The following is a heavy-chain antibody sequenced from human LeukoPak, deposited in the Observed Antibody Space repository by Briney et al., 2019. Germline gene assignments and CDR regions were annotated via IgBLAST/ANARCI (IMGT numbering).Heavy chain of an antibody. J-gene: IGHJ4*02. CDR1: GFTFSSYS. V-gene: IGHV3-48*04. Sequence: GGSLRLSCAASGFTFSSYSMNWVRQAPGKGLEWVSYISSSSSTIYYADSVKGRFTISRDNAKNSLYLQMNSLRAEDTAVYYCASLILWFGDLGWGQGTLVTVSS. CDR2: ISSSSSTI. D-gene: IGHD3-10*01. CDR3: ASLILWFGDLG.